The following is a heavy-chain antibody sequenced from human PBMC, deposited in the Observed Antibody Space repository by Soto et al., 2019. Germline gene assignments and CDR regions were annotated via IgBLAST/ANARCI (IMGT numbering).Heavy chain of an antibody. V-gene: IGHV4-4*02. CDR3: ASTSGVNRYYGMDV. Sequence: ESLAGSCAVSGGSISICYRRGWVRQPPGKGLEWIGEIYHSGSTNYNPSIKSRVTISVDKSKNQFSLKLNSVTAADTAVYYCASTSGVNRYYGMDVWGQGTKVTVYS. CDR2: IYHSGST. J-gene: IGHJ6*02. CDR1: GGSISICYR.